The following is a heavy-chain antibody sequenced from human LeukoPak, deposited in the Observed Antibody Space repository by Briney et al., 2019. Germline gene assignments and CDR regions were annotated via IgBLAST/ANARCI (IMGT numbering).Heavy chain of an antibody. V-gene: IGHV5-51*01. D-gene: IGHD2-15*01. CDR1: GYSFTTYW. CDR2: IYPGDSHI. Sequence: GESLKISCQGSGYSFTTYWIAWVRQIPGRGQEWMGIIYPGDSHIRYSPSFEGQVTISADKSIGTAYLQWSSLKASDTAMYYCARLAFSYCSGGACSRFDYWGHGTLVTVSS. CDR3: ARLAFSYCSGGACSRFDY. J-gene: IGHJ4*01.